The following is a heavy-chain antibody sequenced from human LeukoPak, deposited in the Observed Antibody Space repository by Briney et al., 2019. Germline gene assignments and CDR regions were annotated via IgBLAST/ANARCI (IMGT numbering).Heavy chain of an antibody. CDR1: GFIFEDYA. Sequence: TGGSLRLSCAASGFIFEDYAMHWVRQSPGKGLEWVSGISWSSGDRIYADSVKGRFTISRDNAKNSLYLQMNSLRPEDTAFYYCTRRRENYLDYWGQGTLVTVSS. J-gene: IGHJ4*02. CDR2: ISWSSGDR. CDR3: TRRRENYLDY. V-gene: IGHV3-9*01.